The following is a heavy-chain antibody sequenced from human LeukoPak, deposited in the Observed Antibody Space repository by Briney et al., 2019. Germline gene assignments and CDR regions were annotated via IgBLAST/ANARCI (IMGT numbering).Heavy chain of an antibody. V-gene: IGHV4-34*01. J-gene: IGHJ3*02. CDR3: ARHKRGCGSGSCRAFDI. D-gene: IGHD3-10*01. CDR1: GGSFSGYY. CDR2: INHSGST. Sequence: SETLSLTCAVYGGSFSGYYWSWIRQPPGKGLEWIGEINHSGSTNYNPSLKSRVTISVDTSKNQFSLKLSSVTAADTAVYYCARHKRGCGSGSCRAFDIWGQGTMVTVSS.